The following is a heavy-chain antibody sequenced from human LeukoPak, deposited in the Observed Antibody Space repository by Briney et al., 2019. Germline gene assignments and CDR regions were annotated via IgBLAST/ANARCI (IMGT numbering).Heavy chain of an antibody. Sequence: SETLSLTCAVYGGSFSGYYWSWIRQPPGKGLEWIGEINHSGSTNYNPSLKSRVTISVDTSKNQFSLKLSSVTAADTAVYYCARDLHRAFDIWGQGTMVTVSS. CDR3: ARDLHRAFDI. CDR1: GGSFSGYY. J-gene: IGHJ3*02. CDR2: INHSGST. V-gene: IGHV4-34*01.